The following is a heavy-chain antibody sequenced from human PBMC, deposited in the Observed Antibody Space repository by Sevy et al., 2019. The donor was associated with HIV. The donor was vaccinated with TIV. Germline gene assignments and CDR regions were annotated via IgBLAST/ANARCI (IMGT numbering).Heavy chain of an antibody. CDR3: ARGARGTLPSFYYYGFDV. CDR1: GYSFSSYW. CDR2: IYPGDFDT. Sequence: GESLKISCKASGYSFSSYWFGWVRQMPGKGLEWMGIIYPGDFDTRYSLSFQGQVTISVDKSFSTAYLQWSSLKASDTAIYYCARGARGTLPSFYYYGFDVWGQGTTVTVSS. J-gene: IGHJ6*02. D-gene: IGHD1-1*01. V-gene: IGHV5-51*01.